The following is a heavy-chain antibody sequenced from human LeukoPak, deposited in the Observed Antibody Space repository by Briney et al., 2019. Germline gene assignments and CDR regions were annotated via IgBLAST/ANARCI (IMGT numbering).Heavy chain of an antibody. J-gene: IGHJ2*01. D-gene: IGHD6-6*01. CDR3: ARVGKVVAARPKHPLDNPKKPNWYFDL. CDR2: IYYNGIS. Sequence: SETLSLTCTVSGGSISGYYWSWIRQPPGKGLEWIAYIYYNGISNYNPSLKSRVIISVDTSKNQFSLKLSSVTAADTAVYYCARVGKVVAARPKHPLDNPKKPNWYFDLWGRGTLVTVSS. V-gene: IGHV4-59*12. CDR1: GGSISGYY.